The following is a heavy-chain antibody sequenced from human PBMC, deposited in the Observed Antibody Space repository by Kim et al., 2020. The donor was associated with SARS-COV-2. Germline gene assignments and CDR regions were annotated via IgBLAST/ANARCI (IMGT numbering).Heavy chain of an antibody. Sequence: ASVKVSCKASGYTFTGYYMHWVRQAPGQGLEWMGRINPNSGGTNYAQKFQGRVTMTRDTSISTAYMELSRLRSDNTAVYYCARDPSNYDILTGSFHYYGMDVWGQGTTVTVSS. CDR2: INPNSGGT. J-gene: IGHJ6*02. D-gene: IGHD3-9*01. V-gene: IGHV1-2*06. CDR1: GYTFTGYY. CDR3: ARDPSNYDILTGSFHYYGMDV.